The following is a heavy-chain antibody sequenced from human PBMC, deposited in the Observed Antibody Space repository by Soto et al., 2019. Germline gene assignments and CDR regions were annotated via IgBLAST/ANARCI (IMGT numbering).Heavy chain of an antibody. CDR1: GFTSSSYS. CDR3: ARGHLDTAMALGY. D-gene: IGHD5-18*01. Sequence: GSLRLSCAASGFTSSSYSMNWVRQAPGKGLEWVSSISSSSSYIYYADSVKGRFTISRDNAKNSLYLQMNSLRAEDTAVYYCARGHLDTAMALGYWGQGTLVTVSS. V-gene: IGHV3-21*01. J-gene: IGHJ4*02. CDR2: ISSSSSYI.